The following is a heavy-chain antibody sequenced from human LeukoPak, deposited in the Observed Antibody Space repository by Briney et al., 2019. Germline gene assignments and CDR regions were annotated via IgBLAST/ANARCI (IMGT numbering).Heavy chain of an antibody. D-gene: IGHD5-24*01. CDR2: IIGTGDST. J-gene: IGHJ4*02. V-gene: IGHV3-23*01. CDR3: ASLYNDYGDY. Sequence: GGSLRLSCAASGFTFRNHGMSWVRQEPGRRLEWVSGIIGTGDSTFYAGPVKGRVTISRDNSRNTLYLHMNSLRVDDTAVYYCASLYNDYGDYWGQGALVTVSS. CDR1: GFTFRNHG.